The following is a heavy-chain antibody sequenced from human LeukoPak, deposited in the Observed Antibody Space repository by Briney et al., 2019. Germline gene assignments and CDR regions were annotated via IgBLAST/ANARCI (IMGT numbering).Heavy chain of an antibody. D-gene: IGHD4-23*01. CDR1: GFTFSNYA. J-gene: IGHJ4*02. CDR2: ISGNGGST. V-gene: IGHV3-23*01. CDR3: AKISPYGGNSA. Sequence: GGSLRLSCAASGFTFSNYAMSWVRQAPAKGLEWVSAISGNGGSTYYADSVKGRFTISRDNSKNTLYLQMNSLRAEDTAVYYCAKISPYGGNSAWGQGTLVTVSS.